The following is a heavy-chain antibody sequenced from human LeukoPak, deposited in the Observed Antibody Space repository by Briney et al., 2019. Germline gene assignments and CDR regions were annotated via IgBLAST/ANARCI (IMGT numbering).Heavy chain of an antibody. J-gene: IGHJ4*02. Sequence: PSETLSLTCTVSGGSISRYYWSWIRQPPGKGLEWISYIYYSGSTKYNPSLKSRVSISVDTSKNQFSLKLSSVTAADTAVYYCARGAGAGYNLQPFDYWGQGTLVTVSS. CDR3: ARGAGAGYNLQPFDY. CDR1: GGSISRYY. D-gene: IGHD5-24*01. V-gene: IGHV4-59*08. CDR2: IYYSGST.